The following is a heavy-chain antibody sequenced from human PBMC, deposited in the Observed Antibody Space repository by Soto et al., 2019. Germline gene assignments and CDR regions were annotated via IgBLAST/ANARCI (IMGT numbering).Heavy chain of an antibody. D-gene: IGHD2-8*01. V-gene: IGHV2-5*02. J-gene: IGHJ4*02. Sequence: QITLKESGPTLVKPTQTLTLTCTFSGFSFTTDGMGVGWIRQPPGKALEWLALIYWDDDKRYSPSLKSRLTITKDGSRNQVVLTLTNMDPADTATYYCAHLYWAAYGTRYYFDYWGQGTLVTVSS. CDR1: GFSFTTDGMG. CDR2: IYWDDDK. CDR3: AHLYWAAYGTRYYFDY.